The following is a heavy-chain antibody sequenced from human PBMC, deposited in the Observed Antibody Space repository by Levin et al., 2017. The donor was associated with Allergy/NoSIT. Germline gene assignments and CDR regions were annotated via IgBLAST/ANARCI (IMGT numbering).Heavy chain of an antibody. CDR2: IYYSGDT. V-gene: IGHV4-59*01. Sequence: PSETLSLTCTVSSGSIRDYYWTWIRQPPGKGLEWIGYIYYSGDTNYNPSLKSRVTMSVDTSKNQFSLKLSSVTAADTAVYYCATRPPGASQYFGVFDYWGQGILVTVSS. CDR1: SGSIRDYY. J-gene: IGHJ4*02. D-gene: IGHD3-10*01. CDR3: ATRPPGASQYFGVFDY.